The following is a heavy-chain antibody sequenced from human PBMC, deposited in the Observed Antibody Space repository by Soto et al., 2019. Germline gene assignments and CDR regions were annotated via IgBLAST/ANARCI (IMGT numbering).Heavy chain of an antibody. J-gene: IGHJ2*01. V-gene: IGHV3-13*01. Sequence: EVQLVESGGGLVQPGGSLRLSCAASGFTFSDYDIHWVRQAAGKGLEWVSGIAISGDTNYAGSVTGRFTISGENARNSVYLQMNSLRAGDTAVYYCARERGTTGIWYFDLWGRGTLVTVSS. CDR1: GFTFSDYD. D-gene: IGHD1-7*01. CDR3: ARERGTTGIWYFDL. CDR2: IAISGDT.